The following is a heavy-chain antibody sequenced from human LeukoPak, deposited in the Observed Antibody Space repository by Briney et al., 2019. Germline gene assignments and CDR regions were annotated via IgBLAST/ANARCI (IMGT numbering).Heavy chain of an antibody. CDR2: INHSGST. V-gene: IGHV4-34*01. J-gene: IGHJ5*01. CDR3: ARVEAQIVVVPAAKVWWFDT. Sequence: SETLSLTCAVYGGSFSGYYWSWIRNPPGKGLELNGEINHSGSTNYNQSLKSRVTISVDPAKTQFSLKLSSVTAAAAAVYYCARVEAQIVVVPAAKVWWFDTWGQGTLVTVSS. D-gene: IGHD2-2*01. CDR1: GGSFSGYY.